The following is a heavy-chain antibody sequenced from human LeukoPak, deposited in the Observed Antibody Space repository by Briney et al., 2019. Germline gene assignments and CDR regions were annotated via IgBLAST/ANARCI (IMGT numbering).Heavy chain of an antibody. D-gene: IGHD3-22*01. V-gene: IGHV4-59*01. Sequence: PSETLSLTCTVSGGSISSYYWSWIRQPPGKGLEWNGYIYYSGSTNYNPSLKSRVTISVDTSKNQFSLKLSSVTAADTAVYYCARAGSNYSDSKWYYFDYWGPGSLVTVSS. CDR1: GGSISSYY. J-gene: IGHJ4*02. CDR3: ARAGSNYSDSKWYYFDY. CDR2: IYYSGST.